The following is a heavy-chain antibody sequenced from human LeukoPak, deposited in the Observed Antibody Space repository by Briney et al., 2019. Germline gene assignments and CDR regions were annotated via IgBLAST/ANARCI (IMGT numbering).Heavy chain of an antibody. Sequence: GGSLRLSCAASGFTFSNAWMSWVRQAPGKGLECVGRTKSKTDGGTTDYAAPVKGRFTISRDDSKNTLYLQMNSLKTEDTAVYYCTARYCRSTSCYGEYFQRWGQGTLVTVSS. CDR1: GFTFSNAW. D-gene: IGHD2-2*01. CDR2: TKSKTDGGTT. V-gene: IGHV3-15*01. CDR3: TARYCRSTSCYGEYFQR. J-gene: IGHJ1*01.